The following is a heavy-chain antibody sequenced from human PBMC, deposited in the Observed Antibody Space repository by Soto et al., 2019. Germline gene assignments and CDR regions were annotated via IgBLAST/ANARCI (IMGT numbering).Heavy chain of an antibody. CDR2: IYPGDSDT. Sequence: GESLKISCKGSGYSFTSYWIGWVRQMPGKGLEWMGIIYPGDSDTRYSPSFQGQVTISVDKSISTAYLQWSSLKASDTAMYYCARHVADYPESSSSEGYWFDPWGQGTLVTVSS. V-gene: IGHV5-51*01. J-gene: IGHJ5*02. D-gene: IGHD6-6*01. CDR1: GYSFTSYW. CDR3: ARHVADYPESSSSEGYWFDP.